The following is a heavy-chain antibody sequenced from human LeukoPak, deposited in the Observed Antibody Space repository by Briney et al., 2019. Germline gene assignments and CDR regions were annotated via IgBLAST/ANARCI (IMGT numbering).Heavy chain of an antibody. D-gene: IGHD6-19*01. CDR3: ARGVGGWFYSSGSYLQH. V-gene: IGHV1-2*02. CDR2: ITPSNGGT. Sequence: ASVKVSCKASGGTFSSYAISWVRQAPGQGLEWMGWITPSNGGTNYAQNFQGRVTMSRDTSITTVYMELSRLRSDDTAVYYCARGVGGWFYSSGSYLQHWGQGTPVTVSS. CDR1: GGTFSSYA. J-gene: IGHJ1*01.